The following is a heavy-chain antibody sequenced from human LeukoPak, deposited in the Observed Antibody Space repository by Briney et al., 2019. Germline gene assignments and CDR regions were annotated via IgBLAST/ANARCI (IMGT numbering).Heavy chain of an antibody. D-gene: IGHD6-19*01. CDR3: AKDLGSGYFDY. Sequence: SGGSLRLSCAASGFTFSSYAMHWVRQAPGKGLEWVAVISYDGSNKYYADSVKGRFTISRDNSKNTLYLQMNSLRAEDTAVYYCAKDLGSGYFDYWGQGTLVTVSS. V-gene: IGHV3-30*04. CDR1: GFTFSSYA. J-gene: IGHJ4*02. CDR2: ISYDGSNK.